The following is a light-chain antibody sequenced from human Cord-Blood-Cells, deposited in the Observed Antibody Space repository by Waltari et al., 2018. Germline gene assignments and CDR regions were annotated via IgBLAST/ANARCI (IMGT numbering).Light chain of an antibody. V-gene: IGKV1-39*01. CDR3: QQSYSTLG. CDR1: QSTSSY. J-gene: IGKJ2*03. Sequence: DIQMTQSPSSLSASVADRVTITCRASQSTSSYLNWYQQKPGKDPKLLISAASSLQSGVPSRFSGSGSGTDFTLTISSLQPEDFATYYCQQSYSTLGFGQGTKLEIK. CDR2: AAS.